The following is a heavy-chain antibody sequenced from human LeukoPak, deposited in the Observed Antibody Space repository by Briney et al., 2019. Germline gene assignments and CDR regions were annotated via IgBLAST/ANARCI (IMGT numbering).Heavy chain of an antibody. D-gene: IGHD4-11*01. J-gene: IGHJ4*01. CDR1: GGSINSYY. V-gene: IGHV4-59*01. CDR3: ARTTTTFDD. Sequence: PSETLSLTCTVSGGSINSYYWSWLRQPPGKGLEWIGYVSDTGSTNYNPSLTSRVTISVDTSKNQFYLKLTSVTAADTAVYYCARTTTTFDDWGHGTLVTVSS. CDR2: VSDTGST.